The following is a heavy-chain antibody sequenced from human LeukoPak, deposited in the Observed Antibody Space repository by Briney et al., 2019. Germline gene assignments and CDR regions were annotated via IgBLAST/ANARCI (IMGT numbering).Heavy chain of an antibody. CDR1: GGSFSGYY. CDR3: ARQGNDFWSGYYGDSPYYYYYYGMDV. J-gene: IGHJ6*02. CDR2: INHSGST. Sequence: SETLSLTCAVYGGSFSGYYWSWIRQPPGKGLEWIGEINHSGSTNYNPSLKSRVTISVDTSKNQFSLKLSSVTAADTAVYYCARQGNDFWSGYYGDSPYYYYYYGMDVWGQGTTVTVSS. D-gene: IGHD3-3*01. V-gene: IGHV4-34*01.